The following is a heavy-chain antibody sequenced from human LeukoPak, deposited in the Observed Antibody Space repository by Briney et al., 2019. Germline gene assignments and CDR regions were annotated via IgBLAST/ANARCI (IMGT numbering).Heavy chain of an antibody. V-gene: IGHV3-33*06. CDR3: ANSLRGYSYGTFDY. D-gene: IGHD5-18*01. J-gene: IGHJ4*02. CDR2: IWYDGSHK. Sequence: GGSLRLSCAASGFTFSSYGMHWVRQAPGKGLEWVADIWYDGSHKYYADSVKGRFTISRDNSKNTLYLQMNSLRAEDTALYYCANSLRGYSYGTFDYWGQGTLVTVSS. CDR1: GFTFSSYG.